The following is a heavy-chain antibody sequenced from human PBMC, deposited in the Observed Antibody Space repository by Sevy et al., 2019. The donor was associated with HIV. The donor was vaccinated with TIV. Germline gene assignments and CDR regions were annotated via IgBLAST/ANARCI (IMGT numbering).Heavy chain of an antibody. CDR2: IRGTGET. J-gene: IGHJ5*01. CDR1: GFTFDDYA. Sequence: GSLRLSCAASGFTFDDYALSWVRQAPGMGLEWVSSIRGTGETYYTDSVKGRFTVSRDNSKTTMFLQMIGLRAEDTAVYYCAKDGSRIWNRHNWFDSWGQGTLVTVSS. V-gene: IGHV3-23*01. CDR3: AKDGSRIWNRHNWFDS. D-gene: IGHD3-3*01.